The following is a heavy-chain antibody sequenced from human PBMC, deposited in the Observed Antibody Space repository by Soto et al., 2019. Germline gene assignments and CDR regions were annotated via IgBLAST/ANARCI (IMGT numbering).Heavy chain of an antibody. CDR2: IYWDDDK. V-gene: IGHV2-5*02. D-gene: IGHD3-10*01. CDR1: GFPFTTSGPG. J-gene: IGHJ4*02. CDR3: ARSTGGFGDLLQFDH. Sequence: QITLKESGPTRVQPTQTLTLTCTSSGFPFTTSGPGVNWIRQPPGKALEWLALIYWDDDKRYNPSLKNRLTITKDISKNQVVLTISDMDPVDTATYFCARSTGGFGDLLQFDHWGQGTLVTVSS.